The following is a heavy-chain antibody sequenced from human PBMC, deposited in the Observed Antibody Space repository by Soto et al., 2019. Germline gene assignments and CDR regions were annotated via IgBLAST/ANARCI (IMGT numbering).Heavy chain of an antibody. J-gene: IGHJ6*02. CDR1: GYSFTGYY. CDR3: ARDPNHELLFGLYGMDV. D-gene: IGHD3-3*01. Sequence: XSVKVSCNASGYSFTGYYMHWVRQAPGQGLEWMGWINPNSGGTNYAQKFQGRVTMTRDTSISTAYMELSRLRSDDTAVYYCARDPNHELLFGLYGMDVWGQGTTVTVSS. V-gene: IGHV1-2*02. CDR2: INPNSGGT.